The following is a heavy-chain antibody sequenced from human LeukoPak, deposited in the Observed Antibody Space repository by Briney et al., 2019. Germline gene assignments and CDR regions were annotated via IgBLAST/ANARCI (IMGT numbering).Heavy chain of an antibody. CDR3: ARGMGSVVVPAAIGGDY. CDR1: GGTFSSYA. CDR2: NPSGDST. Sequence: ASVKVSCKASGGTFSSYAISWVRQAPGQGLEWMGINPSGDSTNYAQKFQGRVTMTRDTSTSTAYMELSSLRSEDTAVYYCARGMGSVVVPAAIGGDYWGQGTLVTVSS. D-gene: IGHD2-2*03. V-gene: IGHV1-46*01. J-gene: IGHJ4*02.